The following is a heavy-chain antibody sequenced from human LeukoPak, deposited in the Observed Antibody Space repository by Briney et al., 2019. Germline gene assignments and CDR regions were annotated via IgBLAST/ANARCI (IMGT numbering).Heavy chain of an antibody. CDR1: GYTFTSYY. J-gene: IGHJ4*02. Sequence: ASVKVSCKASGYTFTSYYMHWVRQAPGQGLEWMGIINPSGGSTNYAQKFQGRVTMTRDTSTSTVYMELSSLRSEDTAVYYCARGGNGFTIVEDGYFDYWGQGTLVTVSS. CDR3: ARGGNGFTIVEDGYFDY. V-gene: IGHV1-46*01. CDR2: INPSGGST. D-gene: IGHD1-26*01.